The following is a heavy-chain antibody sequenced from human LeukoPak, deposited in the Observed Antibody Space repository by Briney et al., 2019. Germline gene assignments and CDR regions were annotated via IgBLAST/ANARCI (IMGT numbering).Heavy chain of an antibody. Sequence: GGSLRLSCVASGFTVSSNYMTWVRQAPGKGLEWVSVVYSVGSTYYADSVKGRFTISRDNAKNSLYLQMNSLRAEDTAVYYCARVLRVTDWFDPWGQGTLVTVSS. CDR1: GFTVSSNY. CDR2: VYSVGST. J-gene: IGHJ5*02. V-gene: IGHV3-53*01. D-gene: IGHD1-14*01. CDR3: ARVLRVTDWFDP.